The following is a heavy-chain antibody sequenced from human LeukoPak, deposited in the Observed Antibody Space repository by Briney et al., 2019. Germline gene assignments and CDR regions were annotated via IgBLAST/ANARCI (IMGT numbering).Heavy chain of an antibody. CDR3: ARGRFSIHLYYYYMDV. CDR2: INHSGNT. D-gene: IGHD3-10*01. Sequence: PSETLSLTCAVYGGSFSGYYWSWIRQPPGKGLEWIGEINHSGNTNYNPSLKSRVTISVDTSKNQFSLKLSSVTAADTAVYYCARGRFSIHLYYYYMDVWGKGTTVTVSS. V-gene: IGHV4-34*01. CDR1: GGSFSGYY. J-gene: IGHJ6*03.